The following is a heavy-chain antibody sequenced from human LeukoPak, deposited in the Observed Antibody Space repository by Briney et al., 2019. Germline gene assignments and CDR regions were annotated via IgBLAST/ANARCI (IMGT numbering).Heavy chain of an antibody. Sequence: GGSLRLSCAASGFTFSSYAMHWVRQAPGKGLEWVAVISYDGSNKYYADSVKGRFTISRDNSKNTLYLQMNSLRAEDTAVYYCARAPIMVRRYYFDYWGRGTLVTVSS. J-gene: IGHJ4*02. CDR3: ARAPIMVRRYYFDY. D-gene: IGHD3-10*01. CDR1: GFTFSSYA. V-gene: IGHV3-30-3*01. CDR2: ISYDGSNK.